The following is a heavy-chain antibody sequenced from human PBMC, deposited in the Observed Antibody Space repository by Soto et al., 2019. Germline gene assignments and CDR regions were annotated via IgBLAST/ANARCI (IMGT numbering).Heavy chain of an antibody. J-gene: IGHJ4*02. CDR1: GGTFRNYP. CDR2: IFPLTDIP. V-gene: IGHV1-69*02. D-gene: IGHD1-1*01. Sequence: QVQLVQSGTEVKKPGSSVKVSCKASGGTFRNYPINWVRQAPGQGLEWMGSIFPLTDIPDYAQNFQARLTISADKSTSTAYIELSSLTSDDPAMYFGARGTLVVLNYFESWGQGTLVTVSS. CDR3: ARGTLVVLNYFES.